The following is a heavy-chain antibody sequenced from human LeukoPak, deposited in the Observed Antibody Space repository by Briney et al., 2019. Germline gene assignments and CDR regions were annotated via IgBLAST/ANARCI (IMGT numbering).Heavy chain of an antibody. J-gene: IGHJ5*02. V-gene: IGHV4-34*01. Sequence: SETLSLTCAVYGGSFSGYYWSWIRQPPGKGLEWIGEINHSGSTNYNPSLKSRVTISVDTSKDQFSLKLSSVTAADTAVYYCARGSLRWPAARWFDPWGQGTLVTVSS. CDR1: GGSFSGYY. CDR2: INHSGST. D-gene: IGHD4-23*01. CDR3: ARGSLRWPAARWFDP.